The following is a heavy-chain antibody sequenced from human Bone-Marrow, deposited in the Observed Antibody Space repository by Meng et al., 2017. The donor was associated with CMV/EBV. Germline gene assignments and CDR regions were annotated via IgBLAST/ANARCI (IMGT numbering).Heavy chain of an antibody. CDR2: MSGSGGST. CDR1: GFTFSSYA. CDR3: AKAQEQWLVMRYFDY. V-gene: IGHV3-23*01. Sequence: EVQLLESGGGLVQPGGSLRLSGAVSGFTFSSYAMSWVRQAPGKGLEWVSAMSGSGGSTYYADSVKGRFTISRDNSKNTLYLQMNSLRAEDTAVYYCAKAQEQWLVMRYFDYWGQGTLVTVSS. J-gene: IGHJ4*02. D-gene: IGHD6-19*01.